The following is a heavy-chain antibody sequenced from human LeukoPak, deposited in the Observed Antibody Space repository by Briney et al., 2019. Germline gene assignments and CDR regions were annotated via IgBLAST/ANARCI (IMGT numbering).Heavy chain of an antibody. CDR3: GKDPFPVDYGSGSYS. CDR1: GFTFSSYA. CDR2: ISGSGGST. D-gene: IGHD3-10*01. V-gene: IGHV3-23*01. J-gene: IGHJ4*02. Sequence: PGGSLRLSCAASGFTFSSYAMSWVRQAPGKGLEWVSAISGSGGSTYYADSVKGRFTISRDNSKNTLYLQMNSLRAEDTAVYYCGKDPFPVDYGSGSYSWGQGTLVTVSS.